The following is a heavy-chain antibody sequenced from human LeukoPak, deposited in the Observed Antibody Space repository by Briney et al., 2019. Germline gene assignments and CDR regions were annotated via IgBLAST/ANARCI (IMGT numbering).Heavy chain of an antibody. CDR2: IKQDGSEK. D-gene: IGHD4-17*01. CDR1: GFTFSSYW. CDR3: ARDDAVTTRVGFID. V-gene: IGHV3-7*01. Sequence: GGSLRLSCAASGFTFSSYWMSWVRQAPGKGLEWVANIKQDGSEKYYVDSVKGRFTISRDNAKKSLYLLMDSLRAEDTAVYYCARDDAVTTRVGFIDWGQGTLVTVSS. J-gene: IGHJ4*02.